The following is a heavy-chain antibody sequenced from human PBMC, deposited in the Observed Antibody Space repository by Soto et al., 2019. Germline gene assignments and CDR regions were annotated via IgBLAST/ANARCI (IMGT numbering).Heavy chain of an antibody. D-gene: IGHD4-17*01. Sequence: QVQLVQSGADVKKTGASVKVSCKASGYTFTGYYMHWVRQAPGQGLELMGWINPNSGGTNYAQKYQGWLTKTRDTSISTAYMELRRLRSDDSAVYYCARARGDYTNPPLYWGQGTLGTVST. CDR2: INPNSGGT. J-gene: IGHJ4*02. CDR3: ARARGDYTNPPLY. CDR1: GYTFTGYY. V-gene: IGHV1-2*04.